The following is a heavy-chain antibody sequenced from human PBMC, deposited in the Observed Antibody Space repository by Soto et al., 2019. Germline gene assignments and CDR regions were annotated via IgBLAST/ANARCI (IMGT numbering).Heavy chain of an antibody. CDR2: IYYSGSA. V-gene: IGHV4-39*01. D-gene: IGHD4-17*01. J-gene: IGHJ6*02. Sequence: QVQLQESGPGLVKPSETLSLTSTVSGGSISSSTYYWGWIRQPPGKGLEWIGMIYYSGSAYYNPSLKSRVTISIDTSKNQFSLRLSSVTAADTAVYYCARHGVDYGDYASYYYYGMDVWGRGTTVTVSS. CDR3: ARHGVDYGDYASYYYYGMDV. CDR1: GGSISSSTYY.